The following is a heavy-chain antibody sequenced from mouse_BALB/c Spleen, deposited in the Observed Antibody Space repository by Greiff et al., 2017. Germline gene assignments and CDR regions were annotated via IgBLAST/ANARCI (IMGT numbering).Heavy chain of an antibody. D-gene: IGHD2-2*01. CDR2: ISYDGSN. CDR1: GYSITSGYY. V-gene: IGHV3-6*02. CDR3: AREGLRLAMDY. J-gene: IGHJ4*01. Sequence: EVQLQESGPGLVKPSQSLSLTCSVTGYSITSGYYWNWIRQFPGNKLEWMGYISYDGSNNYNPSLKNRISITRDTSKNQFFLKLNSVTTEDTATYYCAREGLRLAMDYWGQGTSVTVSS.